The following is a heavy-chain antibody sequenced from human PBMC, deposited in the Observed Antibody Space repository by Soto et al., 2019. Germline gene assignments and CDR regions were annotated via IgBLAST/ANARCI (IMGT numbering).Heavy chain of an antibody. Sequence: QVQLVQSGAEVKKPGSSVKVSCKASGGTFSSYAISWVRQAPGQGLEWMGGIIPIFGTANYAQKFQGRVTITADESTSTAYMELSSLRSEDTAVYYCARAQYSGSYIEKYYYYYGMDVWGQGTTVTVSS. V-gene: IGHV1-69*01. CDR1: GGTFSSYA. D-gene: IGHD1-26*01. CDR3: ARAQYSGSYIEKYYYYYGMDV. CDR2: IIPIFGTA. J-gene: IGHJ6*02.